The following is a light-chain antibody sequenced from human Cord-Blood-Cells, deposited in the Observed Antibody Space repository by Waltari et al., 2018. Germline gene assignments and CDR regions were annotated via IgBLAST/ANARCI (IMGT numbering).Light chain of an antibody. J-gene: IGLJ2*01. CDR2: DVS. Sequence: QSALTQPASVSGSPGQSITIPRTGTSSDVGGYTYVSWYQQHPGKAPKRMSYDVSNRPAGVSNRFSGSKSGNTASLTNSGPQAEDEADCYCSSYTSSRVFGGVTMLTVL. V-gene: IGLV2-14*01. CDR3: SSYTSSRV. CDR1: SSDVGGYTY.